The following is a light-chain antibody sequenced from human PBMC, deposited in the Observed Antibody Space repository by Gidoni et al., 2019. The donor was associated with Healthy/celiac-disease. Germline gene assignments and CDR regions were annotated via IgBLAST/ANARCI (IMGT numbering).Light chain of an antibody. J-gene: IGKJ3*01. Sequence: EIVLTQSPGTLSLSPGERATLSCRASQSVSSSYLAWYQQKPGQAPRLLIYGASSRATGIPDRFSGSGSGTDFTFTISRLEPEDFAVYYCQQYGSSPMVTFGPGTKVDIK. V-gene: IGKV3-20*01. CDR3: QQYGSSPMVT. CDR1: QSVSSSY. CDR2: GAS.